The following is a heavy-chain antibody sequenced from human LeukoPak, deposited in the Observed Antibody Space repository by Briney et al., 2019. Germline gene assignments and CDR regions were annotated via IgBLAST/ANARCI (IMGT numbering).Heavy chain of an antibody. CDR2: IIPIFGTA. Sequence: SVKVSCKASGGTFSSYAISWVRQAPGQGLEWMGGIIPIFGTANYAQKFQGRVTITTDESTSTAYMELSSLRSEDTAVYYCARSQQNDFWSGYNAFDIWGQGTMVTVSS. D-gene: IGHD3-3*01. CDR1: GGTFSSYA. CDR3: ARSQQNDFWSGYNAFDI. V-gene: IGHV1-69*05. J-gene: IGHJ3*02.